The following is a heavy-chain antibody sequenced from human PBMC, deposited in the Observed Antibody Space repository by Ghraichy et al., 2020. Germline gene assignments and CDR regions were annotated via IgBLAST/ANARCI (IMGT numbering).Heavy chain of an antibody. Sequence: ASVKVSCKASGYTFSDYYIHWVRQAPGQGLEWLGWINPKSGATNYAQKFQGRVTMTTDTSITTADMELNRLGSDDTAIYFCARVYDMVAATPFGSWCQGTLVTVSS. V-gene: IGHV1-2*02. CDR1: GYTFSDYY. CDR3: ARVYDMVAATPFGS. D-gene: IGHD2-15*01. CDR2: INPKSGAT. J-gene: IGHJ4*02.